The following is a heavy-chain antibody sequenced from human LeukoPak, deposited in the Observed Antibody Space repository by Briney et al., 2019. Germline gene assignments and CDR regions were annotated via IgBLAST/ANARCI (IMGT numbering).Heavy chain of an antibody. V-gene: IGHV3-48*03. CDR3: ASKNSGLSPFDY. Sequence: PGGSLRLSCAASGFTFSSYEMNWVRQAPGKGLEWLSYITSSGSKTYYADSVKGRFTISRDNAKNSLYLQMNSLSAEDTAVYYCASKNSGLSPFDYWGQGTLLTVSS. D-gene: IGHD3-10*01. CDR2: ITSSGSKT. J-gene: IGHJ4*02. CDR1: GFTFSSYE.